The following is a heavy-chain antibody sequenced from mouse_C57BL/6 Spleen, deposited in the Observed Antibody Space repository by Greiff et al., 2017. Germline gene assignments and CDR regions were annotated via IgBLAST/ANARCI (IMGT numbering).Heavy chain of an antibody. CDR1: GYSITSGYY. J-gene: IGHJ2*01. CDR3: ARDSLLITAVVATGDY. D-gene: IGHD1-1*01. CDR2: ISYDGSN. Sequence: ESGPGLVKPSQSLSLTCSVTGYSITSGYYWNWIRQFPGNKLAWMGYISYDGSNNYNPSPKNRIPITRDTSKNQFFRKLNSVTTEDTATYYCARDSLLITAVVATGDYWGQGTTLTVSS. V-gene: IGHV3-6*01.